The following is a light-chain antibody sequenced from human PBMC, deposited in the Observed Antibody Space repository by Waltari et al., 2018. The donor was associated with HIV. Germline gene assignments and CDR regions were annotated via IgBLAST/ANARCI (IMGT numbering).Light chain of an antibody. CDR1: QCISNY. CDR3: QKYNSAPLT. CDR2: AAS. J-gene: IGKJ1*01. V-gene: IGKV1-27*01. Sequence: DIQMTQSPSSLSASVGDRVTITCRASQCISNYLAWYQQKPGQVPKLLIYAASALQSGVPSRFSGSVSGTDFALTFSSLQPEDVATYYCQKYNSAPLTFGQGTKV.